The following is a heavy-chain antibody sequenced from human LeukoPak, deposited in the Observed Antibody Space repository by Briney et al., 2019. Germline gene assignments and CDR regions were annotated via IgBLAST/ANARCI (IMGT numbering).Heavy chain of an antibody. D-gene: IGHD5-12*01. CDR1: GFTFRSYW. J-gene: IGHJ4*02. Sequence: GGSLRLSCAASGFTFRSYWMSWVRQAPGKGLEWVANINQGGSVKYYVDSVKGRFTISRDDAKNSLYVQMNSLRDEDTAVYYCARVGYSGWKLEYWGQATLVTVSS. CDR2: INQGGSVK. CDR3: ARVGYSGWKLEY. V-gene: IGHV3-7*01.